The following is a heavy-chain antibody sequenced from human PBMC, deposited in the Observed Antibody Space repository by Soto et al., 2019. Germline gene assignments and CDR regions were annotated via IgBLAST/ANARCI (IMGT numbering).Heavy chain of an antibody. Sequence: GASVKVSCKASGGTFSSYAISWVRQAPGQGLEWMGGIIPIFGTANYAQKFQGRVTITADESTSTAYMELSSLRSEDTAVYYCARGTPSMGPLGGAYWGQGTLVTVSS. CDR3: ARGTPSMGPLGGAY. J-gene: IGHJ4*02. V-gene: IGHV1-69*13. CDR1: GGTFSSYA. D-gene: IGHD3-16*01. CDR2: IIPIFGTA.